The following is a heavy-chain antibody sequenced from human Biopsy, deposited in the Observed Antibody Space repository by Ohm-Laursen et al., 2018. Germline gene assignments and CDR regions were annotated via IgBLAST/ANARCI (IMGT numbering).Heavy chain of an antibody. V-gene: IGHV4-59*11. D-gene: IGHD4-23*01. CDR2: ISHTGYT. Sequence: SETLSLTCSVSGGSFTGHYSTWIRQPPGKGLEWIGHISHTGYTSYKSSLKSRVTISLDTSRKHFSLRLTSLAAADTAVYYCARGSNEYGGLYFPHWGQGTLVTVSS. CDR1: GGSFTGHY. J-gene: IGHJ1*01. CDR3: ARGSNEYGGLYFPH.